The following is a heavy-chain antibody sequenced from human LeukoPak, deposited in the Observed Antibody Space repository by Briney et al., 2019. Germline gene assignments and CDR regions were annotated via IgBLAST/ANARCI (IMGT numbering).Heavy chain of an antibody. CDR3: AKRGMTTIKEGFDY. CDR1: GFTFSGYA. CDR2: ISDSGRST. J-gene: IGHJ4*02. V-gene: IGHV3-23*01. D-gene: IGHD5-24*01. Sequence: HPGGSLRLSCAASGFTFSGYAMSWVRQAPGKGLEWVSAISDSGRSTYYLDSVKGRFSISRDNSKNTLFLQMNSLRAEDTAVYYCAKRGMTTIKEGFDYWGQGTLVTVSS.